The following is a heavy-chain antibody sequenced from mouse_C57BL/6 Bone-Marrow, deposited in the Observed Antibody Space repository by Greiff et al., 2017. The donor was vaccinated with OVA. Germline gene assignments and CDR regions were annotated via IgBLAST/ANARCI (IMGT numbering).Heavy chain of an antibody. D-gene: IGHD1-1*01. CDR3: TRCGYGSQFAY. J-gene: IGHJ3*01. CDR2: IDPETGST. Sequence: VQLQQSGAELVRPGASVTLSCKASGYTFTDYEMHWVKQTPVHGLEWIGAIDPETGSTAYNQKFKGKAILTADKSSSTAYMELRSLTSEDSAVYYCTRCGYGSQFAYWGQGTLVTVSA. V-gene: IGHV1-15*01. CDR1: GYTFTDYE.